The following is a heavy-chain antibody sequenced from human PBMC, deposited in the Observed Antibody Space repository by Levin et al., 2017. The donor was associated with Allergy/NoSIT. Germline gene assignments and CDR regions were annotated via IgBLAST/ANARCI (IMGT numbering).Heavy chain of an antibody. D-gene: IGHD5-18*01. J-gene: IGHJ6*02. V-gene: IGHV3-33*01. CDR1: GFTFSSYG. CDR3: ARPSGYSYGYPYYYYGMDV. Sequence: GESLKISCAASGFTFSSYGMHWVRQAPGKGLEWVAVIWYDGSNKYYADSVKGRFTISRDNSKNTLYLQMNSLRAEDTAVYYCARPSGYSYGYPYYYYGMDVWGQGTTVTVSS. CDR2: IWYDGSNK.